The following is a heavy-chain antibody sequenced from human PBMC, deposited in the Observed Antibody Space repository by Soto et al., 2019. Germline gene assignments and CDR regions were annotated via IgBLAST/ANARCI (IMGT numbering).Heavy chain of an antibody. Sequence: SETLSLTCTVSGGSISSYYWSWIRQPPGKGLEWIGDIYYSGSTNYNPSLKSRVTISVDTSKNQFSLKLSSVTAADTAVYYCARGPGIVVVVAATRGGMDVWGQGTTVTVSS. CDR3: ARGPGIVVVVAATRGGMDV. V-gene: IGHV4-59*12. J-gene: IGHJ6*02. CDR1: GGSISSYY. D-gene: IGHD2-15*01. CDR2: IYYSGST.